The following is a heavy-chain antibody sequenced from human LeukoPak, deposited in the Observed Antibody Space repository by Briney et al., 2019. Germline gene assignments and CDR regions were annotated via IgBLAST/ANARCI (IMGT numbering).Heavy chain of an antibody. V-gene: IGHV1-2*02. Sequence: ASVKVSCKASGYTFTAYYMHWVRLAPGQGLERMGWITPNSGGTKYAQRFQGRVTMTRDTSISTAYMELSGLRSDDTAVYYCARGFRLSAIEDWFDPWGQGTLVTVSS. CDR3: ARGFRLSAIEDWFDP. CDR2: ITPNSGGT. D-gene: IGHD2-2*02. CDR1: GYTFTAYY. J-gene: IGHJ5*02.